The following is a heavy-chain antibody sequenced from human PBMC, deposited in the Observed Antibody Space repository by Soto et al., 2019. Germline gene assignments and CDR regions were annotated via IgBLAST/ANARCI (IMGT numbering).Heavy chain of an antibody. D-gene: IGHD3-3*01. CDR2: MNPNSGNT. CDR1: GYTFTIYD. V-gene: IGHV1-8*01. Sequence: ASVKVSCKASGYTFTIYDINWVRQATGQGLEWMGWMNPNSGNTGYAQKFQGGVTMTRNTSISTAYMELSSLRSEDTAVYYCARVGYDFWSGYSLDAFDIWGQGTMVTVSS. J-gene: IGHJ3*02. CDR3: ARVGYDFWSGYSLDAFDI.